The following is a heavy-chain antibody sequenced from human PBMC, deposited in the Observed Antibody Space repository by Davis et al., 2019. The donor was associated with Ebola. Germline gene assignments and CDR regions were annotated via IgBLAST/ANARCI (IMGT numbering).Heavy chain of an antibody. CDR3: ARGWLRAGIDV. D-gene: IGHD5-18*01. Sequence: HPQTLSLTCAIPGDSVSSGGWNWIRQSPSRGLEWLGRTYYSSKWYNDYAVSVKSRITLNPDTSKNQFSLQLNSVTPEDTALYYCARGWLRAGIDVWGEGTTVTVSS. CDR2: TYYSSKWYN. J-gene: IGHJ6*04. V-gene: IGHV6-1*01. CDR1: GDSVSSGG.